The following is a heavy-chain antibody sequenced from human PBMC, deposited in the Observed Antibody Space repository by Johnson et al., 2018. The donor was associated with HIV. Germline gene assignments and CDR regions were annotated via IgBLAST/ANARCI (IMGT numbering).Heavy chain of an antibody. D-gene: IGHD3-16*01. J-gene: IGHJ3*02. CDR3: ASGALGDWVDAFDM. Sequence: EVQLVESGGGLVQPGGSLRLSCAASGFTFSSYWMHWVRQAPGKGLLWVSRINSAGSSTGYADSVKGRFTISRDNAKNTLYLQMGSLRAEDMAVYFCASGALGDWVDAFDMWGQGTMVTVSS. CDR1: GFTFSSYW. CDR2: INSAGSST. V-gene: IGHV3-74*02.